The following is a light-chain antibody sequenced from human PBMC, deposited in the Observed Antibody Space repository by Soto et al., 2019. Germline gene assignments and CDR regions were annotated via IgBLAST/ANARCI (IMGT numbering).Light chain of an antibody. CDR2: EVS. Sequence: QSALTQPASVSGSPGQSITISCAGTNSDIGAYNFVSWYQQLPGKAPKLMIYEVSKRPSGVPDRFSGSKSGNTASLTVSGLQAEDEADYYCSSYTSSSTLIFGGGTKLTVL. V-gene: IGLV2-14*01. J-gene: IGLJ2*01. CDR1: NSDIGAYNF. CDR3: SSYTSSSTLI.